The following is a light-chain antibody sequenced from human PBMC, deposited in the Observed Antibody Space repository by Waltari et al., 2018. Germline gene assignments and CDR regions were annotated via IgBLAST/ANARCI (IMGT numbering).Light chain of an antibody. Sequence: EIVLTQSPGTLSLSTRERATLSCRASQSVRSSYLAWYQQKPGQAPRLLIDGASSRATGIPDRVSGSGSGTDFALTISRLEPEDFAVYYCQQYGSSPGTFGQGTKVEIK. V-gene: IGKV3-20*01. CDR1: QSVRSSY. J-gene: IGKJ1*01. CDR2: GAS. CDR3: QQYGSSPGT.